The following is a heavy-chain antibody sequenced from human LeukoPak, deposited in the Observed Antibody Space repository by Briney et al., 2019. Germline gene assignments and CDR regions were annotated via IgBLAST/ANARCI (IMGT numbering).Heavy chain of an antibody. Sequence: RSETLSLTCTVSGGSISSYYWSWIRQPAGKGLEWIGRIYTSGSTNYNPSLKSRVTMSVDTSRNQFSLKLSSVTAAGTAVYYCARGRYSSGWYEFDYWGQGTLVTVSS. D-gene: IGHD6-19*01. J-gene: IGHJ4*02. CDR2: IYTSGST. CDR1: GGSISSYY. V-gene: IGHV4-4*07. CDR3: ARGRYSSGWYEFDY.